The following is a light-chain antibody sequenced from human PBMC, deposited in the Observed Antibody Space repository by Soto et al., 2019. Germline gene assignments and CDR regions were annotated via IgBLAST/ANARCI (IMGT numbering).Light chain of an antibody. CDR2: EVS. J-gene: IGLJ3*02. CDR3: SSYTSSSTRV. Sequence: QSALTQPASVSGSPGQSITISCNGTRSDVGGYNYVSWYQQHPGKAPKLMIYEVSNRPSGVSNRFSGSKSGNTASLTISGLQAEDEADYYCSSYTSSSTRVFGGGTKLTVL. CDR1: RSDVGGYNY. V-gene: IGLV2-14*01.